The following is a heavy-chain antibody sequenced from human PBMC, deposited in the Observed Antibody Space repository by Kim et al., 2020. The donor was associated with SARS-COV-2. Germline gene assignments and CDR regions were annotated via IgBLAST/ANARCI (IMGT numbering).Heavy chain of an antibody. V-gene: IGHV4-39*07. Sequence: SLKSRGHISVDTSKNQFSLKLSSVTAADTAVYYCARITMVRGVHHTQFDYWGQGTLVTVSS. D-gene: IGHD3-10*01. J-gene: IGHJ4*02. CDR3: ARITMVRGVHHTQFDY.